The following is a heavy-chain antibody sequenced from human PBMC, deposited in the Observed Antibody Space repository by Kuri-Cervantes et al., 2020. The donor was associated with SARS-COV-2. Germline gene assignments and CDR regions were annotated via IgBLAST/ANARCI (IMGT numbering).Heavy chain of an antibody. CDR3: ASRGRGYSYGYVH. J-gene: IGHJ4*02. Sequence: ESLKISCTVSYDSISTSNYFWGWIRQSPGKGLEWIGTYHYSGNTYYNPSLKSRVTMSVDTSKNQFSLKLSSVTAADTAVYYCASRGRGYSYGYVHWGQGTLVTVSS. CDR2: YHYSGNT. V-gene: IGHV4-39*07. D-gene: IGHD5-18*01. CDR1: YDSISTSNYF.